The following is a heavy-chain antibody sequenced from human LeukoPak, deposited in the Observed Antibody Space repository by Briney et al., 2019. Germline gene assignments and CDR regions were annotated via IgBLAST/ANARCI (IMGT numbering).Heavy chain of an antibody. CDR3: ARGTVTTYFFDY. Sequence: PSETLSLTCSVSDGSIIGYYWSWIRQPPGKGLEWIGYIYYTGSTNYNPSLKSRVTMSVDTSKNHFSLKLSSVTAADTAVYYCARGTVTTYFFDYWGQGTLVTVSS. CDR1: DGSIIGYY. V-gene: IGHV4-59*01. CDR2: IYYTGST. J-gene: IGHJ4*02. D-gene: IGHD4-17*01.